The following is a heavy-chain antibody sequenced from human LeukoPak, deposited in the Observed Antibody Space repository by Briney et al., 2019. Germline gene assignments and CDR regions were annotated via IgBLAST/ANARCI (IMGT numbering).Heavy chain of an antibody. CDR2: ISSNGGST. CDR1: GFTFSSYA. V-gene: IGHV3-64D*06. CDR3: VKGPSITPSDY. J-gene: IGHJ4*02. D-gene: IGHD3-10*01. Sequence: PGGSLRPSCSASGFTFSSYAMHWVRQAPGKGLEYVSAISSNGGSTYYADSVKGRFTISRDNSKNTLYLQMSSLRAEDTAVYYCVKGPSITPSDYWGQGTLVTVSS.